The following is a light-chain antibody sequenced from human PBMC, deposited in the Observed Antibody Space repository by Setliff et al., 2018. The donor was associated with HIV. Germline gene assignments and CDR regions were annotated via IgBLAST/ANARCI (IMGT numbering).Light chain of an antibody. CDR3: SSYTSSSTYV. CDR2: EVS. CDR1: TSDVGGYNY. J-gene: IGLJ1*01. V-gene: IGLV2-14*01. Sequence: QSALAQPASVSGSPGQSITISCTATTSDVGGYNYVSWYQHHPGKAPKLMIYEVSNRPSGVSNRFSGSKSGNTASLTISGLQAEDEADYFCSSYTSSSTYVFGAGTKVTVL.